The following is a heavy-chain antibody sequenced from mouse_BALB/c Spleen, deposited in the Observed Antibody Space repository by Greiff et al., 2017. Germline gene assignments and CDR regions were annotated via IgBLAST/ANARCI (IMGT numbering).Heavy chain of an antibody. J-gene: IGHJ2*01. V-gene: IGHV1S29*02. CDR2: IYPYNGGT. D-gene: IGHD1-1*01. CDR3: ARCQFITTVGGFDY. CDR1: GYTFTDYN. Sequence: VQLQQSGPELVKPGASVKISCKASGYTFTDYNMHWVKQSHGKSLEWIGYIYPYNGGTGYNQKFKSKATLTVDNSSSTAYMEHRSLTSEDSAVYYCARCQFITTVGGFDYWGQGTTLTVSS.